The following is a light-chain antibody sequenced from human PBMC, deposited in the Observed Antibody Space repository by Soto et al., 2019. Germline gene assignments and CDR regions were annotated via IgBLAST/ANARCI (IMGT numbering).Light chain of an antibody. CDR1: QSVSSN. CDR2: GAS. Sequence: EIVMTQSPATLSVSPGERATLSCRASQSVSSNLAWYQQKPGQAPRLLIYGASTRPTGIPARFSGSGSGTDFTLTISSLQSEDFAVYYCQQSNSWPITFGQGTRLEIK. CDR3: QQSNSWPIT. J-gene: IGKJ5*01. V-gene: IGKV3-15*01.